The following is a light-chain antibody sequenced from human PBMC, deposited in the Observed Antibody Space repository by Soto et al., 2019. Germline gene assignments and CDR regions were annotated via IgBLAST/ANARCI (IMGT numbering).Light chain of an antibody. CDR2: DVD. J-gene: IGLJ2*01. V-gene: IGLV2-14*03. CDR3: SSYTSSSTRV. CDR1: SSDVGGYNY. Sequence: QSALTQPASVSGSPGQSITISCTGTSSDVGGYNYVSWYQQHPGKAPKLMIYDVDNRPSGISNRFSGSKSGNTASLTISGLQAEDEADYYCSSYTSSSTRVFGGGPQLTVL.